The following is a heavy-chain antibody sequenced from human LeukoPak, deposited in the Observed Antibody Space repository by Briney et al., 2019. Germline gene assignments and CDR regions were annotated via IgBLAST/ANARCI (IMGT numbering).Heavy chain of an antibody. J-gene: IGHJ4*02. Sequence: GGSLRLSCAASGFTFSSYSMTWVRQAPGKRLEWVSSFTSRSRNIYYADSVKGRFTISRDDAEKSLYLQMDSLRAEDTAIYYCAKDNIPDGHRYFDSWGQGTLVTVSS. CDR3: AKDNIPDGHRYFDS. D-gene: IGHD2-21*01. CDR1: GFTFSSYS. V-gene: IGHV3-21*01. CDR2: FTSRSRNI.